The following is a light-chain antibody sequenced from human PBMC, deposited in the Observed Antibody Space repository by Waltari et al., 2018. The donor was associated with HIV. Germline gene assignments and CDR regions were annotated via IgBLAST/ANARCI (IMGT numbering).Light chain of an antibody. CDR3: AAWDDRLLWV. CDR2: RND. J-gene: IGLJ3*02. CDR1: RSNIGDNF. Sequence: QSVLTQPPSASGTAGQRVTISCSGSRSNIGDNFVYWFQQLPGTAPKLLIYRNDRLRSGVPDRFSGSKSGTSASLAISGLRSEDEADYYCAAWDDRLLWVFGGGTILTVL. V-gene: IGLV1-47*01.